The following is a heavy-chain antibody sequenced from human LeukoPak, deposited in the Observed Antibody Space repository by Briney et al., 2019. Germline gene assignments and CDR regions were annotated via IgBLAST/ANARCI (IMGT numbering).Heavy chain of an antibody. CDR2: ISGSGANT. Sequence: GGSLRLSCAASKFTFSTSAMSWVRQAPGKGLEWVSAISGSGANTYYVDSVKGRFTISRDNSKNTLYLEMSSLRSDDTAVYYCAKESQTYYDIMTGYPNYYFDYWGQGTLVTVSS. CDR1: KFTFSTSA. J-gene: IGHJ4*02. D-gene: IGHD3-9*01. CDR3: AKESQTYYDIMTGYPNYYFDY. V-gene: IGHV3-23*01.